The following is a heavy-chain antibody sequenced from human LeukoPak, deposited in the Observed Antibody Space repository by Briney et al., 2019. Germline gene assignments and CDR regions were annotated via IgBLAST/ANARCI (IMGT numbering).Heavy chain of an antibody. CDR2: ISYDGSNK. CDR3: AKDNNINCGGDCYSGYYFDY. Sequence: GGSLRLSCAASGFTFSKAWMSWVRQAAGKGLEWVTVISYDGSNKYYADSVKGRFTISRDNSKNTLYLQMSSLRAEDTAVYYCAKDNNINCGGDCYSGYYFDYWGQGTLVTVSS. V-gene: IGHV3-30*18. D-gene: IGHD2-21*02. J-gene: IGHJ4*02. CDR1: GFTFSKAW.